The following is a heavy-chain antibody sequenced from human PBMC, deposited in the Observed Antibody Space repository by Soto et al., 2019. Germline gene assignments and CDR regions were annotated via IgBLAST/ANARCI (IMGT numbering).Heavy chain of an antibody. CDR1: GFTFSSYA. Sequence: GGSLRLSCAASGFTFSSYAMSWVRQAPGKGLEWVSAISGSGGSTYYADSVKGRFTISRDNSKNTMYLQMNSLRAEDTAVYYCAKDPFEYYYDSPAYWGQGTLVTVSS. CDR3: AKDPFEYYYDSPAY. J-gene: IGHJ4*02. CDR2: ISGSGGST. V-gene: IGHV3-23*01. D-gene: IGHD3-22*01.